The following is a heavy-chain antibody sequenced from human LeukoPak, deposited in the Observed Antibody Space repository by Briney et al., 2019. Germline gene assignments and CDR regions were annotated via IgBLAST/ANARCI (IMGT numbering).Heavy chain of an antibody. CDR1: GFTFSAHW. CDR3: VREVSGDPWHNWFVP. CDR2: FNNDGSST. Sequence: GGSLRLSCAASGFTFSAHWMHWVRQAPGKGVLWVSRFNNDGSSTTYADSVKGRFTISRDNAKNTLYLQMNSLRAEDTAVYYCVREVSGDPWHNWFVPWGQGTMVTVSS. V-gene: IGHV3-74*01. D-gene: IGHD4-17*01. J-gene: IGHJ5*02.